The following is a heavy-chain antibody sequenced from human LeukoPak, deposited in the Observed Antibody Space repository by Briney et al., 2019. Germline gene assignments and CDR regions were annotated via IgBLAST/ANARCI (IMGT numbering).Heavy chain of an antibody. Sequence: GGSLRLSCAAPGFTFSRYWMSWVRQAPGKGLEWVANINEDGSEKYHVDSVKGRFTISRDNAKNSLYLQMNSLRAEDTAVYYCARDPEDDWNGLDPWGQGTLVIVSS. J-gene: IGHJ5*02. CDR2: INEDGSEK. CDR1: GFTFSRYW. V-gene: IGHV3-7*01. D-gene: IGHD3-9*01. CDR3: ARDPEDDWNGLDP.